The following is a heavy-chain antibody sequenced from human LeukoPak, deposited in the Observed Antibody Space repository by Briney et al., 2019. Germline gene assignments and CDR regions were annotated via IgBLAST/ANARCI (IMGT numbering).Heavy chain of an antibody. J-gene: IGHJ4*02. V-gene: IGHV3-74*01. CDR1: GFTFSTYW. CDR2: INFDGSSL. D-gene: IGHD6-19*01. Sequence: GGSLRLSCAASGFTFSTYWMNWVRQAPGKGLVWVSRINFDGSSLGYADSVKGRFTISRDNAKNTLYLQMNSLRAEDTAVYYCATSGWANYFDYWGQGTLVTVSS. CDR3: ATSGWANYFDY.